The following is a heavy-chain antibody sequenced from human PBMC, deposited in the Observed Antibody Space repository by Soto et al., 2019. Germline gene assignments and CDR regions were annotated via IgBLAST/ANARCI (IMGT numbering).Heavy chain of an antibody. Sequence: GGSLRLSCVVSGFSISSYWMHWVRQAPGKGPVWVSRINNDGSDTNYADSVKGRFTISRDNARNTLFLQMDSLRAEDTAVYYCARVSDDFWSGYSNYFDYWGQGTLVTVSS. CDR2: INNDGSDT. D-gene: IGHD3-3*01. CDR1: GFSISSYW. CDR3: ARVSDDFWSGYSNYFDY. V-gene: IGHV3-74*01. J-gene: IGHJ4*02.